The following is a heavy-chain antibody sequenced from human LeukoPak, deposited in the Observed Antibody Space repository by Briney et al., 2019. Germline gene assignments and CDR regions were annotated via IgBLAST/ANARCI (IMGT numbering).Heavy chain of an antibody. CDR1: GVATRNSW. D-gene: IGHD2-15*01. CDR2: IHPDGSVQ. V-gene: IGHV3-7*01. Sequence: PGGSLRLSCVASGVATRNSWMSWVRQAPGKGLEWVANIHPDGSVQNYVDSVKGRFTISRENAKNSLYLQINNLRAEDTAVYYCASTFPYCSDDDCALGGQGHLVTVSS. CDR3: ASTFPYCSDDDCAL. J-gene: IGHJ1*01.